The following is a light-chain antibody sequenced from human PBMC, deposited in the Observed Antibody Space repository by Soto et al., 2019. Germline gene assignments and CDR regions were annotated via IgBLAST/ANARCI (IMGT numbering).Light chain of an antibody. CDR1: QSIGSK. CDR2: GAS. Sequence: EIVMTQSPATLSVSPGEIATLSCKASQSIGSKLAWYQQKPGQAPRLLIYGASTRANGSPARFSGSGSGTEFTLTISGLLSEDFAVYHCQQYSYWPPWTFGQGTKVEIK. V-gene: IGKV3-15*01. CDR3: QQYSYWPPWT. J-gene: IGKJ1*01.